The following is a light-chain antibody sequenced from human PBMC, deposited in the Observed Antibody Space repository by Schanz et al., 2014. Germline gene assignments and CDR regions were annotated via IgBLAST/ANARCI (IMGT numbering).Light chain of an antibody. V-gene: IGKV3-20*01. CDR2: GAS. J-gene: IGKJ1*01. CDR1: QSVHNTF. CDR3: QQYGTSPRT. Sequence: EVVMTQSPATLSVSPGERATLSCRASQSVHNTFLAWYQQKPGQAPRLLIYGASGRATDIPDRFSGSGSGTDFTLTISRLEPEDFAVYSCQQYGTSPRTFGQGTKVEIK.